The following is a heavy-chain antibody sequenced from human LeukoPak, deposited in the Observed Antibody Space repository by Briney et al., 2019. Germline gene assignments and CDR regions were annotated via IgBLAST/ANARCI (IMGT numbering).Heavy chain of an antibody. D-gene: IGHD6-19*01. V-gene: IGHV4-39*01. CDR2: IYYSGST. J-gene: IGHJ4*02. CDR1: GGSISSSSYY. Sequence: SETLSLTCTVSGGSISSSSYYWGWIRQPPGKGLEWIGSIYYSGSTYYNPSLKSRVTISVDTSKNQFSLKLSSVTAADTAVYYCARYTGQWLGSAFDYWGQGTLVTVSS. CDR3: ARYTGQWLGSAFDY.